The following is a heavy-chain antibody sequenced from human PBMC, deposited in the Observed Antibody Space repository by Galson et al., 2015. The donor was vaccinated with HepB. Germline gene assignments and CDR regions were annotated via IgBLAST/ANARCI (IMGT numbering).Heavy chain of an antibody. CDR2: IYPGDSDT. CDR3: ARRLLNSGSYSYYGMDV. J-gene: IGHJ6*02. Sequence: QSGAEVKKPGESLKISCKGSGYSFTSYWIGWVRQMPGKGLEWMGIIYPGDSDTRYSPSFQGQVTISADKSISTAYLQWSSLKASDTAMYYCARRLLNSGSYSYYGMDVWGQGTMVTVSS. CDR1: GYSFTSYW. D-gene: IGHD1-26*01. V-gene: IGHV5-51*01.